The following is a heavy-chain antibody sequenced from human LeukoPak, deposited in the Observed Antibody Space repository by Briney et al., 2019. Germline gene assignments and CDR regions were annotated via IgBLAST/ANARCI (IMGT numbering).Heavy chain of an antibody. CDR3: ARVGSSWDILDY. Sequence: GGSLRLSCAASGFTFSSYAMSWVRQAPGKGLEWVANIKEDETEIRYLDSVKGRFTISRDNAKDSLYLQMDSLRAMDTAVYYCARVGSSWDILDYWGRGTLVTVSS. CDR1: GFTFSSYA. CDR2: IKEDETEI. D-gene: IGHD6-13*01. J-gene: IGHJ4*02. V-gene: IGHV3-7*01.